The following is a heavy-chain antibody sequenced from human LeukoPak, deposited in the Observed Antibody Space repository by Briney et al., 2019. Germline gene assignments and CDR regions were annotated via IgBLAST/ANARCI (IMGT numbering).Heavy chain of an antibody. Sequence: AAVKVSCKASGYTFSNYHISWVRQAPGQGLEWMGWISTYNGNTNYAQNLQGRVTMTTDTSTSTAYMELRSLRSDDTAVYYCARVRGYSGYDRFDYWGQGTLVTVSS. CDR2: ISTYNGNT. D-gene: IGHD5-12*01. CDR1: GYTFSNYH. CDR3: ARVRGYSGYDRFDY. V-gene: IGHV1-18*01. J-gene: IGHJ4*02.